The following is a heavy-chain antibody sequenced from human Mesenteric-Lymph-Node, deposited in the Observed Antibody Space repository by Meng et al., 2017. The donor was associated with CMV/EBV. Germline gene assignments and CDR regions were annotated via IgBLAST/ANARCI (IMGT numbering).Heavy chain of an antibody. D-gene: IGHD1-26*01. J-gene: IGHJ4*02. V-gene: IGHV3-21*01. Sequence: GESLKISCAASGFTFSSYSMNWVRQAPGKGLEWVSSISSSSSYIYYADSVKGRFTISRDNAKNSLYLQMNSLRAEDTAVYYCARGLGGSHDYWGQGTLVTVSS. CDR1: GFTFSSYS. CDR2: ISSSSSYI. CDR3: ARGLGGSHDY.